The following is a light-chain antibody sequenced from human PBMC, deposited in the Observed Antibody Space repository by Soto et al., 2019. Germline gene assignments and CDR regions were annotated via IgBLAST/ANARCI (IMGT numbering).Light chain of an antibody. CDR2: GAS. CDR3: QQYNNCPPYT. J-gene: IGKJ2*01. CDR1: QSVSSN. V-gene: IGKV3-15*01. Sequence: EIVMTQSPATLSVSPGERATLSCRASQSVSSNLAWYQQKPGQAPRLLIYGASTRATGIPARFSVSGSGTEFTLTISSLQSEDCELYYCQQYNNCPPYTFGQGTKLEIK.